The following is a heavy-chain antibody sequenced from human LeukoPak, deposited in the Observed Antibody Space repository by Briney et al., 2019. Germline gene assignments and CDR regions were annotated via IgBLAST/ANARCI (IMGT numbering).Heavy chain of an antibody. CDR2: IYSGGST. CDR1: GFTFSSYG. J-gene: IGHJ4*02. Sequence: GGSLRLSCAASGFTFSSYGMHWVRQAPGKGLEWVSVIYSGGSTYYADSVKGRFTISRDNSKNTLYLQMNSLRAEDTAVYYCARVSYYGSGSYYTDDYWGQGTLVTVSS. CDR3: ARVSYYGSGSYYTDDY. V-gene: IGHV3-66*01. D-gene: IGHD3-10*01.